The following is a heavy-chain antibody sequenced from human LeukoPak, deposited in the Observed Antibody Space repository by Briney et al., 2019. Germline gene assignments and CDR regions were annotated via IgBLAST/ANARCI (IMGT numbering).Heavy chain of an antibody. CDR3: ARVGRYYYGSGSYPPFDY. D-gene: IGHD3-10*01. CDR2: IYSGGST. CDR1: GFTVSSNY. V-gene: IGHV3-66*02. J-gene: IGHJ4*02. Sequence: GGSLRLSCAASGFTVSSNYMSWVRQAPGKGLEWVSVIYSGGSTYYADSVKGRFTISRDNSKNTLCLQMNSLRAEDTAVYYCARVGRYYYGSGSYPPFDYWGQGTLVTVSS.